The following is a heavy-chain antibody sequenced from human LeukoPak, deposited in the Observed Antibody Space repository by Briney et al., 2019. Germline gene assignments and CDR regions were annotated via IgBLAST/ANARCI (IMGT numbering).Heavy chain of an antibody. CDR1: GGSISSYY. CDR3: AREITDEAFDI. Sequence: SETLSLTCTVSGGSISSYYWSWIRQPPGKGLEWIGYIYYSGSTSYNPSLKSRVTISVDTSKNQFSLKLSSVTAADTAVYYCAREITDEAFDIWGQGTMVTVSS. CDR2: IYYSGST. D-gene: IGHD5-24*01. J-gene: IGHJ3*02. V-gene: IGHV4-59*01.